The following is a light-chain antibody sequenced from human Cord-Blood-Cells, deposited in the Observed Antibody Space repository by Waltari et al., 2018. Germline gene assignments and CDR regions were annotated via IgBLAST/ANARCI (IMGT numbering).Light chain of an antibody. Sequence: QSALTQPRSVSGSPGQSVTISCTGTSSDVGGYNHVPWYQQHPGKAPKLMIYDVSKRPSGVPDRFSGSKSGNTASLTISGLQAEDEADYYCCSYAGSEVFGGGTKLTVL. V-gene: IGLV2-11*01. J-gene: IGLJ3*02. CDR3: CSYAGSEV. CDR1: SSDVGGYNH. CDR2: DVS.